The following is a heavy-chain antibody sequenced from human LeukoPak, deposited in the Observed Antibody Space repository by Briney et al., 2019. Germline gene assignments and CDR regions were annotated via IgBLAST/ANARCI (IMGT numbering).Heavy chain of an antibody. CDR2: ISGSGGST. Sequence: AGGSLRLSCAASGFTFSSYAMSWVRQAPGKGLEWVSAISGSGGSTYYADSVKGRFTISRDNSKNTPYLQMNSLRAEDTAVYYCAKDYWYSSGWWTYWGQGTLVTVSS. CDR3: AKDYWYSSGWWTY. J-gene: IGHJ4*02. CDR1: GFTFSSYA. V-gene: IGHV3-23*01. D-gene: IGHD6-19*01.